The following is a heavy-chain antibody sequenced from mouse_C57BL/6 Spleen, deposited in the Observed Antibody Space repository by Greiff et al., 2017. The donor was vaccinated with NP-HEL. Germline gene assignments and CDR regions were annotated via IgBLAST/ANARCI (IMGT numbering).Heavy chain of an antibody. CDR1: GYTFTDYE. CDR2: IDPETGGT. Sequence: VQLKESGAELVRPGASVTLSCKASGYTFTDYEMHWVKQTPVHGLEWIGAIDPETGGTAYNQKFKGKAILTADKSSSTAYMELRSLTSEDSAVYYCTRATVVTYFDYWGQGTTLTVSS. J-gene: IGHJ2*01. D-gene: IGHD1-1*01. CDR3: TRATVVTYFDY. V-gene: IGHV1-15*01.